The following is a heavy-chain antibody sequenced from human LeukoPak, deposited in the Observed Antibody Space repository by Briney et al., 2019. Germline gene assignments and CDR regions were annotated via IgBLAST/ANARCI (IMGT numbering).Heavy chain of an antibody. D-gene: IGHD5-12*01. J-gene: IGHJ4*02. Sequence: GGSLRLSCAASGFTFNTYGDYAMSWVRQAPGKGLEWVSVICGNAACAFYADSVKGRFTISRDNSKNTLYLQMNSLRAEDTAVYYCAKYSGYERIFDYWGQGTLVTVSS. V-gene: IGHV3-23*01. CDR3: AKYSGYERIFDY. CDR1: GFTFNTYGDYA. CDR2: ICGNAACA.